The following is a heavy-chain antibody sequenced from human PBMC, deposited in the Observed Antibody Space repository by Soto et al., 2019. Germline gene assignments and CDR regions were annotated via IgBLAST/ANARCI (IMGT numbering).Heavy chain of an antibody. CDR1: GFTFSSYA. D-gene: IGHD6-19*01. Sequence: EVQLLESGGGLVQPGGSLRLSCAASGFTFSSYAMSWVRQAPGKGLEWVSAISDSGGSTYYADSVKGRFTISRDNSKNALYPQMNSLRAEDTAGYYCAKEVYSSGWYGGWFDPWGQGTLVTVSS. CDR3: AKEVYSSGWYGGWFDP. V-gene: IGHV3-23*01. J-gene: IGHJ5*02. CDR2: ISDSGGST.